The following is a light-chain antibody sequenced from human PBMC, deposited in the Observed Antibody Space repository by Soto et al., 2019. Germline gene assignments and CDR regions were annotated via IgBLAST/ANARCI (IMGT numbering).Light chain of an antibody. J-gene: IGKJ1*01. CDR2: GAS. CDR1: QSVSSSY. V-gene: IGKV3-20*01. Sequence: EILLTQSPGTLSLSPGERATLSCRASQSVSSSYLSWYQLKPGQAPRLLIYGASSRDTGIPDRLSGSGSGTYLTLTISSLEPEDFAVFYCQQYGYSFRAFGQGTKVEL. CDR3: QQYGYSFRA.